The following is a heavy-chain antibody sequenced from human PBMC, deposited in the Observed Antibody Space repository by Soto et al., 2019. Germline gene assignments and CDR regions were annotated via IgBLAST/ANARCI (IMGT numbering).Heavy chain of an antibody. CDR1: GYSFTSLD. Sequence: QVQLVQSGAEVREPGASVKVSCKASGYSFTSLDINWVRQTAGQGLEWMGWMQPSTGRTGYAQKFPGSVCRTRHSSINTAYMELTPLSSDDTAFYYCARGVSAGVDYGGQGTLVTVS. CDR2: MQPSTGRT. D-gene: IGHD1-26*01. CDR3: ARGVSAGVDY. J-gene: IGHJ4*02. V-gene: IGHV1-8*01.